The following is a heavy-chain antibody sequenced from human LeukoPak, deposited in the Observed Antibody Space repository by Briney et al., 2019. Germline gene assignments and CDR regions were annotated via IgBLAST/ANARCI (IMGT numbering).Heavy chain of an antibody. D-gene: IGHD2-8*01. CDR1: GFTFDDYA. Sequence: PGGSLRLSCAASGFTFDDYAMPWVRQAPGKGLEWVSGISWNSGSIGYADSVKGRFTISRDNAKNSLYLQMNSLRAEDTALYYCAKDAWYGVLMYYFDYWGQGTLVTVSS. V-gene: IGHV3-9*01. CDR2: ISWNSGSI. J-gene: IGHJ4*02. CDR3: AKDAWYGVLMYYFDY.